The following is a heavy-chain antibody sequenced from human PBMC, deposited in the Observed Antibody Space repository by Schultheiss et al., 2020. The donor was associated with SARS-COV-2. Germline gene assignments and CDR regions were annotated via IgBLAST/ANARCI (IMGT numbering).Heavy chain of an antibody. D-gene: IGHD6-19*01. V-gene: IGHV5-10-1*01. Sequence: GESLKISCKGSGYSFTRYWITWVRQMPGKGLEWMGRIDPSDSYTNYSPSFQGHVTISADKSISTAYLQWSSLKASDTAMYYCARHEPSGWYQVPWGQGTLVTVSS. CDR1: GYSFTRYW. CDR3: ARHEPSGWYQVP. CDR2: IDPSDSYT. J-gene: IGHJ5*02.